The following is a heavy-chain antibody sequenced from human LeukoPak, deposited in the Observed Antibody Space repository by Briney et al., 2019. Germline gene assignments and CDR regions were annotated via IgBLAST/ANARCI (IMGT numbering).Heavy chain of an antibody. CDR3: ARGSSSWNNWFDP. V-gene: IGHV3-13*01. J-gene: IGHJ5*02. D-gene: IGHD6-13*01. CDR2: IGTAGDT. Sequence: PGGSLRLSCAASGFTFSSYDMHWVRHATGKGLEWVSAIGTAGDTYYSGSVKGRFTISRENAKNSLYLQMNSLRAGDTAVYYCARGSSSWNNWFDPWGQGTLVTVSS. CDR1: GFTFSSYD.